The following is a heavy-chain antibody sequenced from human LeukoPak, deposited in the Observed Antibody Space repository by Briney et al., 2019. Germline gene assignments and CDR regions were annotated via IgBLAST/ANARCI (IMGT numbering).Heavy chain of an antibody. CDR3: ARQHLPRYYDSSGYLFDY. D-gene: IGHD3-22*01. J-gene: IGHJ4*02. CDR1: GYSISSGYY. V-gene: IGHV4-38-2*02. CDR2: IYYSGST. Sequence: SETLSLTCTVSGYSISSGYYWGWIRQPPGKGLEWIGSIYYSGSTYYNPSLKSRVTISVDTSKNQFSLKLSSVTAADTAVYYCARQHLPRYYDSSGYLFDYWGQGTLVTVSS.